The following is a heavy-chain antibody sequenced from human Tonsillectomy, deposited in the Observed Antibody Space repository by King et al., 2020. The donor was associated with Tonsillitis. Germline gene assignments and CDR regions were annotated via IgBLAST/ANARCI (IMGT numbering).Heavy chain of an antibody. J-gene: IGHJ4*02. Sequence: VQLVESGGGLVKPGGSLRLSCAASGFTFSDYYMSWIRQAPGKGLEWFSYISPSSTYTKYADSVKGRFTISRDNAQKSLYLQINSLRAEDTAIYYCARGGAGPFDNWGQGTLVTVSS. CDR2: ISPSSTYT. CDR3: ARGGAGPFDN. CDR1: GFTFSDYY. V-gene: IGHV3-11*06. D-gene: IGHD1-26*01.